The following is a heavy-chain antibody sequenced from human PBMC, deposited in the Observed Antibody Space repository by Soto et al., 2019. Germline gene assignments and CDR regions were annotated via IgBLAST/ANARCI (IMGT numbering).Heavy chain of an antibody. D-gene: IGHD3-22*01. CDR2: ISYDGSNK. J-gene: IGHJ4*02. CDR1: GFTFSSYA. V-gene: IGHV3-30-3*01. CDR3: ARDLGITGTSYYYDSSGSPPVG. Sequence: QVQLVESGGGVVQPGRSLRLSCAASGFTFSSYAMHWVRQAPGKGLEWVAVISYDGSNKYYADSVKGRFTISRDNSKNTLYLQMNSLRAEDTAVYYCARDLGITGTSYYYDSSGSPPVGWGQGTLVTVSS.